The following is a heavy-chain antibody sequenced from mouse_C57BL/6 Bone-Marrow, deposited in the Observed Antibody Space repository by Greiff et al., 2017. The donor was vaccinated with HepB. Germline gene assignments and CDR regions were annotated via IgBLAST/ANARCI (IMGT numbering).Heavy chain of an antibody. CDR2: INPNNGGT. V-gene: IGHV1-18*01. CDR3: ARSWGLYWYFDV. D-gene: IGHD3-1*01. J-gene: IGHJ1*03. Sequence: EVKLMESGPELVKPGASVKIPCKASGYTFTDYNMDWVKQSHGKSLEWIGDINPNNGGTIYNQKFKGKATLTVDKSSSTAYMELRSLTSEDTAVYYCARSWGLYWYFDVWGTGTTVTVSS. CDR1: GYTFTDYN.